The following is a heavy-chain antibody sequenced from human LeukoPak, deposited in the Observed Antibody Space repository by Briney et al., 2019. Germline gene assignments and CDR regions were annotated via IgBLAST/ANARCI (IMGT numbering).Heavy chain of an antibody. CDR1: GFTFSSYS. D-gene: IGHD2-2*02. CDR2: ISSSSSYI. CDR3: AKSRYTSSNTNDY. V-gene: IGHV3-21*04. J-gene: IGHJ4*02. Sequence: PGGSLRLSCAASGFTFSSYSMNWVRQAPGKGLEWVSSISSSSSYIYYADSVKGRFTVSRDNPKNTLYLQMNSLRAEDTAVYYCAKSRYTSSNTNDYWGQGTLVTVSS.